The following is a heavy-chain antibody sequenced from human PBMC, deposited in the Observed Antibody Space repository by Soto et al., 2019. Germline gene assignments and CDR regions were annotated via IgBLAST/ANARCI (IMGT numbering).Heavy chain of an antibody. CDR2: LIPLFGTT. CDR1: GGTFSGHA. Sequence: QVQLVQSGAEVKKPGSSVKVSCEASGGTFSGHAISWVRQAPGQGPEWMGGLIPLFGTTQHAQNFQDRLPITEDKSTSTAYMELTSLRFEDTAIYYCARGPNWGYRFDSWGQGTLVTVSS. D-gene: IGHD7-27*01. J-gene: IGHJ4*02. CDR3: ARGPNWGYRFDS. V-gene: IGHV1-69*06.